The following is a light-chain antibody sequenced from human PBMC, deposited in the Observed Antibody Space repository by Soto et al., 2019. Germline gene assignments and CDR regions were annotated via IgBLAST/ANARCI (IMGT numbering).Light chain of an antibody. V-gene: IGKV3-15*01. CDR1: HSVRSN. Sequence: ETVMTQSPVTLSLSPGDRATLSCRASHSVRSNLAWYQQRPGQPPRLLIYAASTRANGIPGRFSGSGYGTEFTLTISSRQSEDSAVYYCQQYNDCPPLTFGGGTKVEIK. CDR2: AAS. CDR3: QQYNDCPPLT. J-gene: IGKJ4*01.